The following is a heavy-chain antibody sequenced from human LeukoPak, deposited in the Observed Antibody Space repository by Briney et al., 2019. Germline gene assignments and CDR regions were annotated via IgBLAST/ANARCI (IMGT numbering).Heavy chain of an antibody. CDR3: ARGAGNYYFYGMDV. Sequence: PSETLSLTCTVSGGSISSYFWSWIRQPPGKGLEWIGHIYYSGSTNYNPSLKGRVTVSVDTSKNQFSLKLSSVTAADTAVYYCARGAGNYYFYGMDVWGQGTTVTVSS. CDR1: GGSISSYF. V-gene: IGHV4-59*01. CDR2: IYYSGST. J-gene: IGHJ6*02.